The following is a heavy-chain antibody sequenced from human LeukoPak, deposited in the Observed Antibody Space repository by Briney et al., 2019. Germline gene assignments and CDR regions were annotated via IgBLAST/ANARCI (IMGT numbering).Heavy chain of an antibody. Sequence: GGSLRLSCAASGFTFSSYWMSWVRQAPGKGLEWVSSISSSSSYIYYADSVKGRFTISRDNAKNSLYLQMNSLRAEDTAVYYCARIYDGDYALYYGMDVWGQGTTVTVSS. J-gene: IGHJ6*02. CDR3: ARIYDGDYALYYGMDV. V-gene: IGHV3-21*01. D-gene: IGHD4-17*01. CDR2: ISSSSSYI. CDR1: GFTFSSYW.